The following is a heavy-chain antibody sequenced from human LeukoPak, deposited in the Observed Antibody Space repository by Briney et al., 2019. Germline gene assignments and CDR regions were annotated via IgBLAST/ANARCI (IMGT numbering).Heavy chain of an antibody. D-gene: IGHD2-2*03. CDR3: ARHGSTDYFDY. CDR1: RGSVSHYY. CDR2: IYSSGTT. J-gene: IGHJ4*02. Sequence: SETLSLTCSVSRGSVSHYYWTWIRHPPGKGLEWIGYIYSSGTTNYNPSLKSRVTMSVDTSKNQFSLKLTSVTAADTAVYYCARHGSTDYFDYWGQGTLVTVSS. V-gene: IGHV4-59*02.